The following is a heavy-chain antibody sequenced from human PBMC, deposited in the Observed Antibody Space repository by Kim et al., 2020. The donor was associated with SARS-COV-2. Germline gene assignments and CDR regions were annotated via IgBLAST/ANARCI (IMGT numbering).Heavy chain of an antibody. CDR1: GGSFSGHF. V-gene: IGHV4-34*01. D-gene: IGHD2-15*01. CDR3: ARNRPGCGDGNCHSTFDS. J-gene: IGHJ5*01. Sequence: SETLSLTCSVYGGSFSGHFWSWIRQPPGKGLEWIGDVDHSGNTNCSPSLKSRVTIPIDMSMNQFSLKLTSLTAADTGVYYCARNRPGCGDGNCHSTFDSWGQGILVTVSS. CDR2: VDHSGNT.